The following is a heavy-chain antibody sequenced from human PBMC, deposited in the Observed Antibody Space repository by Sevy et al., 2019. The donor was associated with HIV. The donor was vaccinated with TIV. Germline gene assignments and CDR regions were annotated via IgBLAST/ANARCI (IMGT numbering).Heavy chain of an antibody. V-gene: IGHV3-53*01. CDR2: IHADGSS. CDR3: AIDRRFCGNECYLYYYYGMDV. CDR1: GFNVNDNY. J-gene: IGHJ6*02. Sequence: GGSLRLSCAASGFNVNDNYMTWVRQAPGKGLEWVSIIHADGSSYYADSVKGRFTMSRDDSNNIVNLQMNSLRADDTAVYYWAIDRRFCGNECYLYYYYGMDVWGQGTAVTVSS. D-gene: IGHD3-16*02.